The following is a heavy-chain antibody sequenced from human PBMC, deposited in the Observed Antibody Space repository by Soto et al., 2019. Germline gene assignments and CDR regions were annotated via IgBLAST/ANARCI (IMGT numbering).Heavy chain of an antibody. CDR2: IYYSGST. CDR1: GGSISSYY. D-gene: IGHD1-26*01. V-gene: IGHV4-59*01. CDR3: ARDRGSGSYYFDY. Sequence: SETLSLTCTVSGGSISSYYWSWIRQPPGKGLEWIGYIYYSGSTNYNPSLKSRVTISVDTSKNQFSLKLSSVTAADTAVYYCARDRGSGSYYFDYWGQGTLVTVPQ. J-gene: IGHJ4*02.